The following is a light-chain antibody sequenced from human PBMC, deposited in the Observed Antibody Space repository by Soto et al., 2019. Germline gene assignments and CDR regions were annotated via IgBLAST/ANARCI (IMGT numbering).Light chain of an antibody. CDR2: GAS. J-gene: IGKJ1*01. CDR3: QQYNHWLPWT. Sequence: IVMTQSPATLSVSPGERATLSCRASQSIGSNLAWYQQKPGQAPRLLIYGASTRATGISARFTGSGSGTEFTLTISSLQPEDFAVYHCQQYNHWLPWTFGQGTKVDI. CDR1: QSIGSN. V-gene: IGKV3-15*01.